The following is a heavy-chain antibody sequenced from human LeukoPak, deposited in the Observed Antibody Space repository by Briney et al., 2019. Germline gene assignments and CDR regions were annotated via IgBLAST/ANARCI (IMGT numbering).Heavy chain of an antibody. CDR1: GGTFSSYA. J-gene: IGHJ4*02. V-gene: IGHV1-69*06. CDR3: ARHFTVTESDYFDH. Sequence: GASVKVSCKASGGTFSSYAISWVRQAPGQGLEWMGGIIPIFGTANYAQKFQGRVTITADKSTSTAYMELSSLRSEDTAVYYCARHFTVTESDYFDHWGQGTLVTVSS. CDR2: IIPIFGTA. D-gene: IGHD4-17*01.